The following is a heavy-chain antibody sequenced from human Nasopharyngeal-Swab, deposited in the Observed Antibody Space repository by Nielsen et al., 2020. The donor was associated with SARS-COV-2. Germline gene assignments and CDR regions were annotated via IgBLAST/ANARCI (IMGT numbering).Heavy chain of an antibody. CDR3: ARGGWLRRDYYYSYYYMDV. CDR2: IIPILPIT. J-gene: IGHJ6*03. Sequence: WVRQAPGQGLEWMGGIIPILPITNYAQKFQDRVTITADKSTSTAYMELSSLRSEDTAAYYCARGGWLRRDYYYSYYYMDVWGKGTTGTVSS. D-gene: IGHD5-24*01. V-gene: IGHV1-69*10.